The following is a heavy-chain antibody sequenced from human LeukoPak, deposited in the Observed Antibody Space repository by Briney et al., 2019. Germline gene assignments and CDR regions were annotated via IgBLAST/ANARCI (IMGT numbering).Heavy chain of an antibody. CDR2: ISHSGDT. CDR3: ARQPISGWDFDY. Sequence: PSETLSLTCSVSGVSISGHYWSWIRLPPGKGLEWIGYISHSGDTGYSPSLKSRVTISLDTSKNQFSLTLNSVTAADTAVYYCARQPISGWDFDYWGQGTLVTVSS. D-gene: IGHD6-19*01. J-gene: IGHJ4*02. V-gene: IGHV4-59*08. CDR1: GVSISGHY.